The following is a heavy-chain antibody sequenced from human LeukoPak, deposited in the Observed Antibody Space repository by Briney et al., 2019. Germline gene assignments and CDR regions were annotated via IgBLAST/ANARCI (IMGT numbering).Heavy chain of an antibody. D-gene: IGHD2-2*01. J-gene: IGHJ6*03. Sequence: ASETLSLTCSVSGGSISSGDYYWSWIRQPAGKGLEWIGRIYTSGSTNYNPSLKSRVTMSVDTSKNQFSLKLSSVTAADTAVYYCARESYCSGTSCYWRSVGYYYYYMDVWGKGTTVTVSS. CDR3: ARESYCSGTSCYWRSVGYYYYYMDV. V-gene: IGHV4-61*02. CDR1: GGSISSGDYY. CDR2: IYTSGST.